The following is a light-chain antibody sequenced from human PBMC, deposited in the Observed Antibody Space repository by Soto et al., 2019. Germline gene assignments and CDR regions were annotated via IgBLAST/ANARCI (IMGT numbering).Light chain of an antibody. CDR2: GAS. Sequence: EIVLTQSPGTLSLSPGERATLSCRVSQSVSSSYLAWYQQKPGQAPRLLIYGASSRATGIPDRFSGSGSGTDFTLTISRLEPEDFAVYYCQQYGSSPPDTFGGGTKVDIK. CDR3: QQYGSSPPDT. J-gene: IGKJ4*01. V-gene: IGKV3-20*01. CDR1: QSVSSSY.